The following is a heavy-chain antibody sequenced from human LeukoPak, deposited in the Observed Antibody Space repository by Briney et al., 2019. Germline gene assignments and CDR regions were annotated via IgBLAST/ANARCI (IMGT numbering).Heavy chain of an antibody. D-gene: IGHD5-24*01. Sequence: ASVKVSCKASGYTFTGYCMHWVRQAPGQGLEWMGWINPNSGGTNYAQKFQGRATMTRDTSISTAYMELSRLRSDDTAVYYCARGTGVWLQLRGFDYWGQGTLVTVSS. CDR2: INPNSGGT. CDR1: GYTFTGYC. CDR3: ARGTGVWLQLRGFDY. V-gene: IGHV1-2*02. J-gene: IGHJ4*02.